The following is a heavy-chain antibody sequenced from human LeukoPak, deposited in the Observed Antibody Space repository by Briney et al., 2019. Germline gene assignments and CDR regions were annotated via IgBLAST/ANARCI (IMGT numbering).Heavy chain of an antibody. CDR2: RYGGGST. V-gene: IGHV3-66*01. J-gene: IGHJ4*02. Sequence: WGSLRLSCAASGFTVSSNYMTWVRQAPGKGLEWVSVRYGGGSTYTDDSVKGRFTISRAYSKNTLYLQLNSLRAEDTAVYYCARDIATAGHLAFDYWGQGILVTV. CDR1: GFTVSSNY. D-gene: IGHD6-13*01. CDR3: ARDIATAGHLAFDY.